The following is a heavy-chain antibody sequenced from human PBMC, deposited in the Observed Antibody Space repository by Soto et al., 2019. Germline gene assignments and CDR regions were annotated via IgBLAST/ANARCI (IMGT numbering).Heavy chain of an antibody. CDR3: ARSPYSSGYYYAIDY. V-gene: IGHV1-46*01. J-gene: IGHJ4*02. CDR2: IHPSGGST. Sequence: ASVKVSCKASGYSFTNYYMHWVRQAPGQGLEWMGLIHPSGGSTTYAQKFQGRVTMTRDTSTSTVYMDLSSLRSEDTAVYYCARSPYSSGYYYAIDYWGQGTQVTVSS. D-gene: IGHD3-22*01. CDR1: GYSFTNYY.